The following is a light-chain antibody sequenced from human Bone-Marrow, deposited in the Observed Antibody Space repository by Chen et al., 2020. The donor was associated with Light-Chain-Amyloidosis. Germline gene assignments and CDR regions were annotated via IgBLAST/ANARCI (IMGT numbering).Light chain of an antibody. V-gene: IGLV6-57*01. Sequence: NFMLTQPHSVSESPGKTVIISCTRSSGSIATNYVQWYHQRPGSSPTTVIYEDDQRPSGVPDRFSGSIDRSSNSASLTSSGLKTEDEADYYCQSYQGSSQGVFGGGTKLTVL. CDR1: SGSIATNY. J-gene: IGLJ3*02. CDR3: QSYQGSSQGV. CDR2: EDD.